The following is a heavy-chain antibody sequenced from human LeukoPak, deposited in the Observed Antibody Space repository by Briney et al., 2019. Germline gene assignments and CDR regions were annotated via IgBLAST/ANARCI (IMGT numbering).Heavy chain of an antibody. J-gene: IGHJ4*02. CDR1: GFTFSSYA. D-gene: IGHD1-7*01. CDR2: ISGSGGST. V-gene: IGHV3-23*01. Sequence: GGSLTLSCAASGFTFSSYAMSWVRKAPGKGLEWVSAISGSGGSTYYGDSVKGRFTISRGNSKNTLYLQMHSLRAEETAVYYCAKDRAGTTDYWGQGALVTVSS. CDR3: AKDRAGTTDY.